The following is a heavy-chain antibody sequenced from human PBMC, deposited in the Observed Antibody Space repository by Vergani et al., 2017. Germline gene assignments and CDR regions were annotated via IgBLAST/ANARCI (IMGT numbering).Heavy chain of an antibody. D-gene: IGHD3-22*01. Sequence: VQLVESGGGVVQPGRSLRLSCAASGFTFSSYAMHWVRQAPGKGLEWVAVISYDGSNKYYADSVKGRFTISRDNSKNTLYLQMNSLRAEDTAVYYCARAVRGIVATQDNWFDPWGQGTLVTVSS. J-gene: IGHJ5*02. CDR3: ARAVRGIVATQDNWFDP. CDR2: ISYDGSNK. CDR1: GFTFSSYA. V-gene: IGHV3-30-3*01.